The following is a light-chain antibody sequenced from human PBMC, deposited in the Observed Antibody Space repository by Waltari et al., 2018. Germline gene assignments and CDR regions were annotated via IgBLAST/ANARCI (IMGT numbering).Light chain of an antibody. CDR3: CSYAGRHTSHV. CDR1: SNDVGVYAL. Sequence: QSALPQPASVSGSPGQPITIPCTGTSNDVGVYALVLWYQPPPGKVPKLIIYEDTKRPSGVSDRFSGSKSGNTASLTISGLQAEDEADYYCCSYAGRHTSHVFGTGTKVTVL. CDR2: EDT. V-gene: IGLV2-23*01. J-gene: IGLJ1*01.